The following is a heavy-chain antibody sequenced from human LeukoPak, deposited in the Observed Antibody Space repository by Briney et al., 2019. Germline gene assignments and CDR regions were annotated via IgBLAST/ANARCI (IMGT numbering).Heavy chain of an antibody. J-gene: IGHJ4*02. CDR1: GYTLTVYY. CDR3: ARDRDYGSGIFDY. Sequence: GASVKVSFKASGYTLTVYYMHWVRQAPGQGLEGMGWINPNSGGTNYAQKFQGRVTMTRDTSISTAYMELNRLRSDDTAVYYCARDRDYGSGIFDYWGQGTLVTVSS. CDR2: INPNSGGT. V-gene: IGHV1-2*02. D-gene: IGHD3-10*01.